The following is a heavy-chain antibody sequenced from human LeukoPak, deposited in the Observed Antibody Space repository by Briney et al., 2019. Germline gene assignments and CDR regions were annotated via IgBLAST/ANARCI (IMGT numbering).Heavy chain of an antibody. CDR1: GFTFSNAW. CDR3: TTTRSGNYQ. CDR2: VKSKTDGGTI. V-gene: IGHV3-15*01. Sequence: GGSLRLSCAASGFTFSNAWMSWVRQAPGKGLEWVGRVKSKTDGGTIDYAAPGKGRFTISRDDSKTALYLQMNSLKIEDTAMYYCTTTRSGNYQWGRGTLVTVSS. D-gene: IGHD1-26*01. J-gene: IGHJ4*02.